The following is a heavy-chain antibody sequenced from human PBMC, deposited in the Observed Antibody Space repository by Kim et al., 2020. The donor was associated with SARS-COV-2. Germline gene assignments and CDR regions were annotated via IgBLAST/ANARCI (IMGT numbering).Heavy chain of an antibody. Sequence: GGSLRLSCAASGFTFGDYAMHWVRQAPGKGLEWVSGISWNSGSIGYADSVKGRFTISRDNAKNSLYLQMNSLRAEDTALYYCAKDLYDSSGYGDAFDIWGQGTMVTVSS. CDR2: ISWNSGSI. CDR1: GFTFGDYA. V-gene: IGHV3-9*01. D-gene: IGHD3-22*01. CDR3: AKDLYDSSGYGDAFDI. J-gene: IGHJ3*02.